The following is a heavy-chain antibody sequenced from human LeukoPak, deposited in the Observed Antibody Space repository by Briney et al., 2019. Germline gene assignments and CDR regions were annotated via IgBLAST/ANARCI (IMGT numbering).Heavy chain of an antibody. D-gene: IGHD4-17*01. V-gene: IGHV4-30-2*01. CDR1: GGSISSGGYS. J-gene: IGHJ4*02. CDR2: IYHSGST. Sequence: SQTLSLTCAVSGGSISSGGYSWSWLRQPPGKGLEWIGYIYHSGSTYYNPSLKSRVTISVDRSKNQFSLKLSSVTAADTAVYYCARGLWGDYVVDYFDYWGQGTLVTVSS. CDR3: ARGLWGDYVVDYFDY.